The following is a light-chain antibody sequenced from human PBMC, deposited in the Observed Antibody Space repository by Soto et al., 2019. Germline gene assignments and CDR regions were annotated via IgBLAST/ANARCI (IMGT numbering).Light chain of an antibody. CDR2: GAS. V-gene: IGKV3-20*01. J-gene: IGKJ1*01. CDR3: QHDITSLTT. CDR1: QGIGDT. Sequence: EVVMRQSPATLSVSPGEGATLSCRASQGIGDTLAWYQQKPGQDPRLIIYGASRRATGVPDRFIGSGSGTDFTLTISRLEPEEVAVYYCQHDITSLTTFGQGTKV.